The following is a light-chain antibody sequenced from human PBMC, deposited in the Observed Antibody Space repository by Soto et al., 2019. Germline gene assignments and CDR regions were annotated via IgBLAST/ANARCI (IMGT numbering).Light chain of an antibody. CDR3: QQYNSYTT. CDR1: QSIRNK. CDR2: DSS. J-gene: IGKJ1*01. V-gene: IGKV1-5*01. Sequence: DIPMTQSPSTLSASVGDRVTITCRASQSIRNKLAWYQQKPGKAPKVLIYDSSSFESGVPSRFSGSGSGTEFTLTISSLQRDDFATYYCQQYNSYTTFGQGTKVEIK.